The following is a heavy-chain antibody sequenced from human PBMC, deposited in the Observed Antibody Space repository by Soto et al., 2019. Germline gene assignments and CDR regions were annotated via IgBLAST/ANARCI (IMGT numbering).Heavy chain of an antibody. CDR3: AIRRDGYNFDY. J-gene: IGHJ4*02. D-gene: IGHD5-12*01. Sequence: ASVKVSCKASGGTFSSYAISWVRQAPGQGFEWMGGIIPIFGTANYAQKFQGRVTMTAKTSTSTAYMELSSLRSEDTAVYYCAIRRDGYNFDYWGQGTLVTVSS. V-gene: IGHV1-69*06. CDR1: GGTFSSYA. CDR2: IIPIFGTA.